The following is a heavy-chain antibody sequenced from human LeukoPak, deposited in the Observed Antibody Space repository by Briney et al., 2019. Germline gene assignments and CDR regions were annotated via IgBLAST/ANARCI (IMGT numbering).Heavy chain of an antibody. Sequence: GGSLRLSCAASGFTFSSYAMHWVRQAPGKGLEWVAVISYDGSNKYYADSVKGRFTISRDNSKNTLYLQMSSLRAEDTAVYYCVGHAAGSSFYFDYWGQGTLVTVSS. CDR2: ISYDGSNK. CDR3: VGHAAGSSFYFDY. J-gene: IGHJ4*02. CDR1: GFTFSSYA. V-gene: IGHV3-30-3*01. D-gene: IGHD6-13*01.